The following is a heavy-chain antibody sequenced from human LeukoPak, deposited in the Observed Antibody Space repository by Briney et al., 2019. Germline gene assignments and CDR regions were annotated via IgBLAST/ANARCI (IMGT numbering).Heavy chain of an antibody. CDR3: AKPGLGRITISSLTRPDYYYYMDV. Sequence: ASVKVSCKASGYTFTSYYMHWVRQAPGQGLEWMGIINPSGGSTSYAQKFRGRVTMTRDTSTSTVYMELSRLRSEDTAVYYCAKPGLGRITISSLTRPDYYYYMDVWGKGTTVTVSS. D-gene: IGHD3-3*01. V-gene: IGHV1-46*01. CDR2: INPSGGST. J-gene: IGHJ6*03. CDR1: GYTFTSYY.